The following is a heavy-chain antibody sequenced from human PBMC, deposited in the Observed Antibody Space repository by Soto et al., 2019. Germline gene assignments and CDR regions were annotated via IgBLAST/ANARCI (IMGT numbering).Heavy chain of an antibody. V-gene: IGHV3-7*05. Sequence: GGSLRLSCAASGFTFSSYWMSWVRQAPGKGLEWVANIKQDGSEKYYVDSVKGRFTISRDNAKNSLYLQMNSLRAEDTAVYYCARYRYEVATIKSTGYYYYYYGMDVWGQGTTVTVSS. CDR3: ARYRYEVATIKSTGYYYYYYGMDV. CDR2: IKQDGSEK. CDR1: GFTFSSYW. J-gene: IGHJ6*02. D-gene: IGHD5-12*01.